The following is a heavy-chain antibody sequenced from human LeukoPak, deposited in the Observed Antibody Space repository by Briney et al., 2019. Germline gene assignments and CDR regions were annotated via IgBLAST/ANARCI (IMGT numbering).Heavy chain of an antibody. J-gene: IGHJ4*02. CDR1: AFTFSSYA. Sequence: GGSLRLSCSASAFTFSSYAMHWVRQAPGKGLEFVSGISNNGDSTYYGDSVKGRFTISRDNSKNRLYLQMISLRVEDTAVYYCVRGYSMSWGQGTLVSVSS. CDR3: VRGYSMS. D-gene: IGHD2-15*01. V-gene: IGHV3-64D*09. CDR2: ISNNGDST.